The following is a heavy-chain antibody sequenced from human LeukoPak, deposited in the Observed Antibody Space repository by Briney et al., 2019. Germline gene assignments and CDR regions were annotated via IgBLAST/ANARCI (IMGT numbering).Heavy chain of an antibody. J-gene: IGHJ3*02. Sequence: SSETLSLTCAVSGGSISSGGYSWSWIRQPPGKGLEWIGYIYHSGSTYYNPSLKSRVTISVDRSKNQFSLKLSSVTAADTAVYYCARVESRNAFDIWGQGTMVTVSS. D-gene: IGHD3-3*01. CDR1: GGSISSGGYS. V-gene: IGHV4-30-2*01. CDR2: IYHSGST. CDR3: ARVESRNAFDI.